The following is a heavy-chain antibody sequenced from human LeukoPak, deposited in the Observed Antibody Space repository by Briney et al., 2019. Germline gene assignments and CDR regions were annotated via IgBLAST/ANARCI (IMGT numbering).Heavy chain of an antibody. Sequence: ASVKVSCKASGYTLTGYYMHWVRQAPGQGLEWMGWINPNSGGTNYAQKFQGRVTMTRDTSISTAYMELSRLRSDDTAVYYCAKTSIFGVVKGYFQHWGQGTLVTVSS. CDR3: AKTSIFGVVKGYFQH. CDR1: GYTLTGYY. D-gene: IGHD3-3*01. V-gene: IGHV1-2*02. CDR2: INPNSGGT. J-gene: IGHJ1*01.